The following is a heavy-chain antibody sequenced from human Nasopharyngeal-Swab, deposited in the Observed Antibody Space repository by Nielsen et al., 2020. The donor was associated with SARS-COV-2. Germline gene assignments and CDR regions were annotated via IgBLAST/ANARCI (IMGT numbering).Heavy chain of an antibody. CDR3: ARGGTTVTTPYFDY. D-gene: IGHD4-17*01. J-gene: IGHJ4*02. CDR2: MNPNSGNT. Sequence: ASVKVSCKASGYTFTSYGISWVRQATGQGLEWMGWMNPNSGNTGYAQKFQGRVTMTRNTSINTAYMELSSLRSEDTAVYYCARGGTTVTTPYFDYWGQGTLVTVSS. V-gene: IGHV1-8*02. CDR1: GYTFTSYG.